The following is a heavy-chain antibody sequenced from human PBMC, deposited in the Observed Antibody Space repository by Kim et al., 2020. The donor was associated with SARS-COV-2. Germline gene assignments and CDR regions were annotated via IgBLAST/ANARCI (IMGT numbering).Heavy chain of an antibody. CDR3: ARPRPYCSSTSCPKGTFDY. CDR2: ISAYNGNT. CDR1: GYTFTSYG. D-gene: IGHD2-2*01. J-gene: IGHJ4*02. Sequence: ASVKVSCKASGYTFTSYGISWVRQAPGQGLEWMGWISAYNGNTNYAQKLQGRVTMTTDTSTSTAYMELRSLRSDDTAVYYCARPRPYCSSTSCPKGTFDYWGQGTLVTVSS. V-gene: IGHV1-18*01.